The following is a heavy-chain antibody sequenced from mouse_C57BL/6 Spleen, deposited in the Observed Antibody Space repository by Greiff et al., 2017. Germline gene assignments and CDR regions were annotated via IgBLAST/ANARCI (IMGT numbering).Heavy chain of an antibody. CDR3: ARDSNYETYAMDY. CDR2: ISYSGST. V-gene: IGHV3-1*01. D-gene: IGHD2-5*01. J-gene: IGHJ4*01. Sequence: VQLKESGPGMVKPSQSLSLTCTVTGYSITSGYDWHWIRHFPGNKLEWMGYISYSGSTNYNPSLKSRISITHDTSKNHFFLKLNSVTTEDTATYYCARDSNYETYAMDYWGQGTSVTVSS. CDR1: GYSITSGYD.